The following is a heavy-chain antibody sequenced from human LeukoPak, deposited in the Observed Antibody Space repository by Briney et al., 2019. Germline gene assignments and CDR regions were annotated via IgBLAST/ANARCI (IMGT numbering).Heavy chain of an antibody. V-gene: IGHV3-23*01. D-gene: IGHD1-26*01. CDR1: GFTFSSYA. CDR2: ISGSGGST. J-gene: IGHJ3*02. Sequence: PGGSLRLSCAASGFTFSSYAMSWVRQAPGKGVEWVSAISGSGGSTYYADSVKGRFTISRDNSKNTLYLQMNSLRAEDTAVYYCAKYRVGFIDAFDIWGQGTMVTVSS. CDR3: AKYRVGFIDAFDI.